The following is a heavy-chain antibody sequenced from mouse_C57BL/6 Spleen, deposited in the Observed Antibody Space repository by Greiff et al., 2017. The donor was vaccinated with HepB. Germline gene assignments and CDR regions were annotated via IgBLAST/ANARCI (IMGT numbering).Heavy chain of an antibody. CDR1: GYTFTSYW. J-gene: IGHJ3*01. Sequence: VQLQQPGAELVKPGASVKLSCKASGYTFTSYWMQWVKQRPGQGLEWIGEIDPSDSYTNYNRKFKGKATLTVDTSSSTAYMQLSSLTSEDSAVYYCALYDYDGAYWGQGTLVTVSA. CDR3: ALYDYDGAY. CDR2: IDPSDSYT. D-gene: IGHD2-4*01. V-gene: IGHV1-50*01.